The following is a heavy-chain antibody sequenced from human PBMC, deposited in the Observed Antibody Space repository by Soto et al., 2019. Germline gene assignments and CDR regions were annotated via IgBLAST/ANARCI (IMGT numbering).Heavy chain of an antibody. CDR3: AKVGSNVRGVITYYFDY. Sequence: EVQLLESGGGLVQPGGSLRLSCAASGFTFSSYAMSWVRQAPGKGLEWVSAISGSGGSTYYADSVKGRFTISRDNSKNTLYLQMNSFRAEDTAVYYCAKVGSNVRGVITYYFDYWGQGTLVTVSS. J-gene: IGHJ4*02. D-gene: IGHD3-10*02. V-gene: IGHV3-23*01. CDR1: GFTFSSYA. CDR2: ISGSGGST.